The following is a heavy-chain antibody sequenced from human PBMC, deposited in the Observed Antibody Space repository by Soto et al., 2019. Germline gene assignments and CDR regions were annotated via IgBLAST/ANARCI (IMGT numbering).Heavy chain of an antibody. Sequence: QVQLVESGGGVVQPGRSLRLSCAASGFTFSSYGMHWVRQAPGKGLGGVAVIWYDGSNKYYADSVKGRFTISRDNSKNTLYLQMNSLRAEDTAVYYCAREYSSSSGYYGMDVWGQGTTVTVSS. J-gene: IGHJ6*02. CDR2: IWYDGSNK. CDR1: GFTFSSYG. D-gene: IGHD6-6*01. CDR3: AREYSSSSGYYGMDV. V-gene: IGHV3-33*01.